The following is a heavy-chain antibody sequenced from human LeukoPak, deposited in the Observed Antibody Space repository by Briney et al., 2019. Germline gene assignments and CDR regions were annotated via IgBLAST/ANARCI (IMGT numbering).Heavy chain of an antibody. J-gene: IGHJ4*02. CDR2: INPNSGGT. CDR3: ASEFVKTSIAETYYFDY. D-gene: IGHD6-6*01. V-gene: IGHV1-2*02. Sequence: ASVKVSCKASGYTFTGYYMHWVRQAPGQGLEWMGWINPNSGGTNYAQKFQGRVTMTRDTSISTAYMELSRLRSDDTAVYYYASEFVKTSIAETYYFDYWGQGTLVTVSS. CDR1: GYTFTGYY.